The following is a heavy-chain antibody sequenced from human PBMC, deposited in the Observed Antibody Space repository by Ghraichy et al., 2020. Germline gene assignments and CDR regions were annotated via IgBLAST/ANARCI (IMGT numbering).Heavy chain of an antibody. J-gene: IGHJ6*02. Sequence: SETLSLTCTVSGGSVSSGSYYWSWIRQPPGKGLEWIGYIYYSGNTNYNHSLKSRVTISINTSKNQFSLKLTSVTAADTAVYYCAREDTYYDMLTGYSPYGMDVWGQGTTVTVSS. CDR1: GGSVSSGSYY. V-gene: IGHV4-61*01. CDR3: AREDTYYDMLTGYSPYGMDV. D-gene: IGHD3-9*01. CDR2: IYYSGNT.